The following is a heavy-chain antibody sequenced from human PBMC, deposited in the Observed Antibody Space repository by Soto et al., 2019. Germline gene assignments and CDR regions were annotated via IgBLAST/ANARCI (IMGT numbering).Heavy chain of an antibody. CDR1: GYTFTSYA. Sequence: ASVKVSCKASGYTFTSYAMHWVRQAPGQRLEWMGWINAGNGNTKYSQKFQGRVTITRDTSASTAYMELSSLRSEDTAVYYCARDLYYDITESNWFDPCGQVSLVTVSS. J-gene: IGHJ5*02. CDR3: ARDLYYDITESNWFDP. V-gene: IGHV1-3*01. D-gene: IGHD3-9*01. CDR2: INAGNGNT.